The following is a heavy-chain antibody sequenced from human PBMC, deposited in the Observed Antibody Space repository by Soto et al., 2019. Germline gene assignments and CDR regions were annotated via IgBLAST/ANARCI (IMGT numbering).Heavy chain of an antibody. CDR2: IYYSGST. V-gene: IGHV4-39*01. CDR3: ARHQQIQNLLWLGESSAFDY. CDR1: GGSISSSSYY. D-gene: IGHD3-10*01. Sequence: SETLSLTCTVSGGSISSSSYYWGWIRQPPGKGLEWIGSIYYSGSTYYNPSLKSRVTISVDTSKNQFSLKLSSVTAADTAVYYCARHQQIQNLLWLGESSAFDYWGQGTLVTVSS. J-gene: IGHJ4*02.